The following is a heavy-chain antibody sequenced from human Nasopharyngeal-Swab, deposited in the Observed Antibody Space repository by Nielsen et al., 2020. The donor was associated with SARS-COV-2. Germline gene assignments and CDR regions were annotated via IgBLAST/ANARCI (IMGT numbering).Heavy chain of an antibody. Sequence: GRSLRLSWQGSGYTFTDYWIAWVRQMPGKGLEWMGIIYPGDSDTRYSPSFQGQVTMSADKSYSTAFLQWRSLKASDTATYYCARVRGYSGYDYFYNYGMDVWGQGTTVTVSS. J-gene: IGHJ6*02. CDR3: ARVRGYSGYDYFYNYGMDV. D-gene: IGHD5-12*01. V-gene: IGHV5-51*01. CDR1: GYTFTDYW. CDR2: IYPGDSDT.